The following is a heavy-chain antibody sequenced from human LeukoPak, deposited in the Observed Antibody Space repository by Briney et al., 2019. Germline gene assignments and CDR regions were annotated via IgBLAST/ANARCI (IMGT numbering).Heavy chain of an antibody. CDR1: GYTFTSYW. CDR3: ARHAETGLWLDP. D-gene: IGHD1-1*01. V-gene: IGHV5-51*01. CDR2: IYPADSDT. Sequence: GESLKISCKGSGYTFTSYWIAWVRQMPGKGLEWMGIIYPADSDTRYSPSFQGQVTISADKPISTAYLQWSSLKASDTAMYYCARHAETGLWLDPWGQGTLVTVSS. J-gene: IGHJ5*02.